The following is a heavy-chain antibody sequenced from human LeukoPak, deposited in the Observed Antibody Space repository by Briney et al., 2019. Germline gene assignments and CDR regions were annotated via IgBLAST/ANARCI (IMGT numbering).Heavy chain of an antibody. CDR2: IYYSGST. CDR1: GGSISSYY. J-gene: IGHJ3*02. CDR3: ARDGGSVGAFDI. Sequence: LSETLSLTCTVSGGSISSYYWSWIRQPAGKGLEWIGRIYYSGSTNYNPSLKSRVTISVDTSKNQFSLKLSSVTAADTAVYYCARDGGSVGAFDIWGQGTMVTVSS. D-gene: IGHD2-15*01. V-gene: IGHV4-4*07.